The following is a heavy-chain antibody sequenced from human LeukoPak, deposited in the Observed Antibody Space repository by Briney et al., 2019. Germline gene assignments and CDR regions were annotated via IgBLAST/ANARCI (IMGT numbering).Heavy chain of an antibody. Sequence: SETLSLTCTVSGGSISNNNYYWGWIRQPPGKGLEWIGSIYHSGSTYYNPSLKSRVTISVDTSKSQFSLRLSSVTAADTAVYYCARNYGDNGLVWFDPWGQGTLVTVSS. J-gene: IGHJ5*02. CDR1: GGSISNNNYY. CDR3: ARNYGDNGLVWFDP. CDR2: IYHSGST. V-gene: IGHV4-39*07. D-gene: IGHD4-17*01.